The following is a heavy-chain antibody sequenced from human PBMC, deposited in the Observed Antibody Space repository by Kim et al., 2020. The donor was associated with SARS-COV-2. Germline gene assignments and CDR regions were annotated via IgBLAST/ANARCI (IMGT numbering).Heavy chain of an antibody. V-gene: IGHV3-30*18. CDR2: ISYDGSNK. CDR3: AKDLREEGKYGPDY. J-gene: IGHJ4*02. Sequence: GGSLRLSCAASGFTFSSYGMHWVRQAPGKGLEWVAVISYDGSNKYYADSVKGRFTISRDNSKNTLYLQMNSLRAEDTAVYYCAKDLREEGKYGPDYWGQGTLVTVSS. CDR1: GFTFSSYG. D-gene: IGHD3-16*01.